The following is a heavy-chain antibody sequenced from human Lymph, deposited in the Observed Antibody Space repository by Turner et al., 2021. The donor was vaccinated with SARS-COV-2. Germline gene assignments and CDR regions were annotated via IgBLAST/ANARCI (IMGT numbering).Heavy chain of an antibody. CDR1: GFTFSSYA. CDR3: ANLYSSSAAGDP. J-gene: IGHJ5*02. V-gene: IGHV3-23*01. Sequence: EVQLLVSGGGLVQPGGSLRLPCAASGFTFSSYAMSWVRQAPGKGLEWVSAISGSGGSTYYADSVKGRFTISRDNSKNTLYLQMNSLRAEDTAVYYCANLYSSSAAGDPWGQGTLVTVSS. D-gene: IGHD6-6*01. CDR2: ISGSGGST.